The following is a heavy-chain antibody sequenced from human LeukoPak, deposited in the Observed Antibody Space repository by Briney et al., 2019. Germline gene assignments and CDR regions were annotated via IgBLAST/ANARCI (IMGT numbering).Heavy chain of an antibody. J-gene: IGHJ4*02. D-gene: IGHD5-12*01. CDR2: SRNKANNYTT. CDR3: ARVRNDSYDFDY. V-gene: IGHV3-72*01. Sequence: GGSLRLSCVVSGFTFSDHYMDWVRQAPGKGLEWVGRSRNKANNYTTEYAASVKGKFTISRDDSKNSLHLQMNSLKKEDTAVYYCARVRNDSYDFDYWGQGTLVTVSS. CDR1: GFTFSDHY.